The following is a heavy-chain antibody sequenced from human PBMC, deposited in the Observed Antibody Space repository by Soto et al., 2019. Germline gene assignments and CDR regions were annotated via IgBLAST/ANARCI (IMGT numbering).Heavy chain of an antibody. CDR3: ARDRSYDSSGYYQFDY. V-gene: IGHV1-18*01. CDR2: ISAYNGNT. J-gene: IGHJ4*02. Sequence: ASVKVSCKASGYTFTSYGISWVRQAPGQGLEWMGWISAYNGNTNYAQKLQGRVTMTTDTSTSTAYMELRSLRSDDTAVYYCARDRSYDSSGYYQFDYWGQGTLVTSPQ. CDR1: GYTFTSYG. D-gene: IGHD3-22*01.